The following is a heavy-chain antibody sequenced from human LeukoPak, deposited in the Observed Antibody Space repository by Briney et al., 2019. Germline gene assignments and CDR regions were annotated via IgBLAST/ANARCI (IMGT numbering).Heavy chain of an antibody. D-gene: IGHD1-26*01. V-gene: IGHV3-15*01. Sequence: PGGSLRLSCAASGFTFSNAWMSWVRQAPGKGLEWVGRIKSKTDGGTTDYAAPVKGRFTIARDDSKNTLYLQMNSLKTEDTAVYYCPTPLGYPWELQGYFDYWGQGTLVTVSS. CDR2: IKSKTDGGTT. CDR1: GFTFSNAW. CDR3: PTPLGYPWELQGYFDY. J-gene: IGHJ4*02.